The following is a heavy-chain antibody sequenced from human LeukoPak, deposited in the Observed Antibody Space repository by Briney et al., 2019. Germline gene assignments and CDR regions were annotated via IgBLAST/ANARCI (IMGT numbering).Heavy chain of an antibody. V-gene: IGHV1-24*01. CDR3: ASDVYYGSGSYSY. CDR2: FDPEDGET. Sequence: GASVKVSCKVSGDTLNKLSIYWVRLAPGKGLEWMGGFDPEDGETIYAQRFQDRVTMTEDISTETAYKELSSLKSEDTAVYYCASDVYYGSGSYSYWGQGSLVTVSS. CDR1: GDTLNKLS. J-gene: IGHJ4*02. D-gene: IGHD3-10*01.